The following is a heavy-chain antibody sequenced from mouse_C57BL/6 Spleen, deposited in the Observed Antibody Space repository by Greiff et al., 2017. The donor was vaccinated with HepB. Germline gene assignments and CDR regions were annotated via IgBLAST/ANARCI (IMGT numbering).Heavy chain of an antibody. CDR1: GYTFTDYE. V-gene: IGHV1-15*01. D-gene: IGHD1-1*01. CDR2: IDPETGGT. J-gene: IGHJ4*01. CDR3: TSRYYGSSYVSYYAMDY. Sequence: QVQLKESGAELVRPGASVTLSCKASGYTFTDYEMHWVKQTPVHGLEWIGAIDPETGGTAYNQKFKGKAILTADKSSSTAYMELRSLTSEDSAVYYCTSRYYGSSYVSYYAMDYWGQGTSVTVSS.